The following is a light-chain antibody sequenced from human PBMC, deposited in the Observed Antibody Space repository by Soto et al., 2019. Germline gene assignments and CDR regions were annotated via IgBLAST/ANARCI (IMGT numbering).Light chain of an antibody. J-gene: IGKJ4*01. CDR2: AAS. CDR3: QQSYSTPPT. CDR1: QSISSY. Sequence: DIQMTQSPSSLSASVGGRVTITCRASQSISSYLNWYQQKPGKAPKLLIYAASSLQSGVPSRLSGSGSGTDFTLTISSLQPEDFATYYCQQSYSTPPTFGGGTKVDIK. V-gene: IGKV1-39*01.